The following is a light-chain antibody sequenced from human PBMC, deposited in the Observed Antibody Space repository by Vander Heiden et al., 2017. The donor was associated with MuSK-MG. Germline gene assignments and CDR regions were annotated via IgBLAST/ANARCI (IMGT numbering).Light chain of an antibody. CDR3: QQEDSYPLT. V-gene: IGKV1-5*03. CDR1: QSMSIW. CDR2: KAS. J-gene: IGKJ4*01. Sequence: DIQMTQSPSTLSASVGDRVTITCRASQSMSIWLAWYQQKPGKAPKLLIYKASSLESGVPLRFSGSGSGTEFTLTISSLQPDDFATYYCQQEDSYPLTFGGRTKVEIK.